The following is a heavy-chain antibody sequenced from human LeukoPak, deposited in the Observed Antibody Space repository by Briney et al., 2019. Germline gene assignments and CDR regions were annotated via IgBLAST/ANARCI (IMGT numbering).Heavy chain of an antibody. CDR3: ARDSSNCSSTSCDAFDI. J-gene: IGHJ3*02. CDR1: GFTVSSNY. Sequence: GGSLRPSCAASGFTVSSNYMSWVRQAPGKGLEWVSVIYSGGSTYYADSVKGRFTISRDNSKNTLYLQMNSLRAEDTAVYYCARDSSNCSSTSCDAFDIWGQGTMVTVSS. CDR2: IYSGGST. D-gene: IGHD2-2*01. V-gene: IGHV3-66*02.